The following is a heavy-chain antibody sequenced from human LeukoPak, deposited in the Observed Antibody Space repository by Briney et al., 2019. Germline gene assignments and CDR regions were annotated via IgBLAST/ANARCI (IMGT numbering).Heavy chain of an antibody. V-gene: IGHV1-69*04. J-gene: IGHJ4*02. D-gene: IGHD3-22*01. CDR2: IIPILGIA. CDR3: ARDGPQYYYSSGYDVPFDY. Sequence: SVKVSCKASGGTFRSYAISWVRQAPGQGLEWMGRIIPILGIANYAQKFQGRVTITADKSTSTAYMVLRSLRSEDTAVYYCARDGPQYYYSSGYDVPFDYWGQGTLGTVSS. CDR1: GGTFRSYA.